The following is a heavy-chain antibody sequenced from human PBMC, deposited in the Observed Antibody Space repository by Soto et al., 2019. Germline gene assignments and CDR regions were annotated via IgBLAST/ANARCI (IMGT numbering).Heavy chain of an antibody. CDR3: VKELHDNSGSPLYYFDS. Sequence: PGGSLSLSCAASGFSVSTNYMSWVRQAPGRGLEWVSVIFTGGDTYSADSVKGRFTMSRDSSRTTLYLQMNSLRAEDTAVYYCVKELHDNSGSPLYYFDSWGPGTLVTVSS. J-gene: IGHJ4*02. V-gene: IGHV3-53*01. CDR1: GFSVSTNY. CDR2: IFTGGDT. D-gene: IGHD3-22*01.